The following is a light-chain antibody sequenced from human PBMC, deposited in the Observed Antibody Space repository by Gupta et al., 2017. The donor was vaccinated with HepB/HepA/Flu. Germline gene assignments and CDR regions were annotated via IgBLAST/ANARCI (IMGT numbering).Light chain of an antibody. CDR3: QALDSNTEEAVV. J-gene: IGLJ3*02. Sequence: SYEETQPPSLSVSPGKTGISTCSGDKVGNKYACWYQQKPGQSPVLVIYQDNKRPSGIPERFSGSNSGNTATLTISGPQSMDEADYYCQALDSNTEEAVVFGGGTKLTVL. V-gene: IGLV3-1*01. CDR1: KVGNKY. CDR2: QDN.